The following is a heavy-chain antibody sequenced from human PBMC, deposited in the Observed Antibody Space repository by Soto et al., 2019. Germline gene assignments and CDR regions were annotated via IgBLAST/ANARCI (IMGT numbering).Heavy chain of an antibody. V-gene: IGHV3-23*01. CDR3: VKDLRPNRGWFGP. Sequence: GGSLRLSCAASGFNFYNYAMTWVRQAPGKGLEWVSGISGDGTRTYYGGSVKGRFTISRDNSKNTVFLQMNSLRAEDTALYHCVKDLRPNRGWFGPWGQGTRVTVSS. CDR1: GFNFYNYA. J-gene: IGHJ5*02. CDR2: ISGDGTRT. D-gene: IGHD3-3*01.